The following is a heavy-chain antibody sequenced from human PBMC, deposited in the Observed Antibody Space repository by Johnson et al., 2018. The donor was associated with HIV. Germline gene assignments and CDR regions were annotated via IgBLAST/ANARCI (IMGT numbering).Heavy chain of an antibody. CDR2: IKQDGSEK. Sequence: VQLVESGGGLVKPGGSLRLSCAASGFSFSDYYMTWIRQAPGKGLEWVANIKQDGSEKYYMDSVKGRFTISRDNSKNTLYLQMNSLRAGDTALYYCARAVCRGGRCYSHDAFDIWGQGTMVTVSS. V-gene: IGHV3-7*02. J-gene: IGHJ3*02. CDR1: GFSFSDYY. D-gene: IGHD2-15*01. CDR3: ARAVCRGGRCYSHDAFDI.